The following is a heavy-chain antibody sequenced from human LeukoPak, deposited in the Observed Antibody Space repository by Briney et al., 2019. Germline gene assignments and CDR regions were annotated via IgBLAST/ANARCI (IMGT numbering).Heavy chain of an antibody. Sequence: GGSLRLSCAASGFTFSSYNMNWVRQAPGKGLEWVSSISSSSTYIYYADSVKGRFTISRDNAKNSLYLQMNTLRVEDTAVYYCAKDLVGATRILDYWGQGTLVTVSS. D-gene: IGHD1-26*01. CDR3: AKDLVGATRILDY. CDR1: GFTFSSYN. CDR2: ISSSSTYI. V-gene: IGHV3-21*01. J-gene: IGHJ4*02.